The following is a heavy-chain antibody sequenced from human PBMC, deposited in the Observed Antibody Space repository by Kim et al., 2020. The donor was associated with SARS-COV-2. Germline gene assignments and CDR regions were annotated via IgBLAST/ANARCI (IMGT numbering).Heavy chain of an antibody. CDR2: IIPILGIA. CDR1: GGTFSSYA. D-gene: IGHD3-10*01. Sequence: SVKVSCKASGGTFSSYAISWVRQAPGQGLEWMGRIIPILGIANYAQKFQGRVTITADKSTSTAYMELSSLRSEDTAVYYCARDDSSERITMVRGVLSNWFGPWGQGTLVTVSS. V-gene: IGHV1-69*04. J-gene: IGHJ5*02. CDR3: ARDDSSERITMVRGVLSNWFGP.